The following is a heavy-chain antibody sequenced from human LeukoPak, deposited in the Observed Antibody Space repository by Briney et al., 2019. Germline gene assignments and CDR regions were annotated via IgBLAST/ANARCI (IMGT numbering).Heavy chain of an antibody. CDR3: AKDLTKVVVMGFFDY. V-gene: IGHV3-30*02. CDR1: GLTFSSYG. J-gene: IGHJ4*02. CDR2: IRYDGSNK. Sequence: GGTLRLFCAASGLTFSSYGMHWVRQAPGKGLEWVAFIRYDGSNKYYADSVKGRFTISRDNSKNTLYLQMNSLRAEDTAVYYCAKDLTKVVVMGFFDYWGQGTLVTVSS. D-gene: IGHD3-22*01.